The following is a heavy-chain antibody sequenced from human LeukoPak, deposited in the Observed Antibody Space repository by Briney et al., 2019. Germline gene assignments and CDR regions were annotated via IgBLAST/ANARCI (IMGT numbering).Heavy chain of an antibody. D-gene: IGHD6-13*01. CDR2: IRSSGADI. Sequence: GGSLRLSCAASGFIFRDYTMTWVRQAPRKGLEWVSHIRSSGADIRYADSVKGRFTISRDDAKNSLFLQMNSLRAEDTAMYYCASSAIAPFGSWGQGTLVTVSS. J-gene: IGHJ4*02. V-gene: IGHV3-21*05. CDR1: GFIFRDYT. CDR3: ASSAIAPFGS.